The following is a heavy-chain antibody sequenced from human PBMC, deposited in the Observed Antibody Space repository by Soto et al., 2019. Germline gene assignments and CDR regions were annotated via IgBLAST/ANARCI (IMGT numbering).Heavy chain of an antibody. CDR1: GDSISNLDYF. Sequence: SETLSLTCSVSGDSISNLDYFWAWIRQPPGQALEYIGYIYKSATTYYNPSFESQVAISVDTSKSQFSLNVTSVTAADTAVYFCARGRYCLTGRCFPNWFDSWGQGALVTVSS. J-gene: IGHJ5*01. D-gene: IGHD7-27*01. CDR2: IYKSATT. V-gene: IGHV4-30-4*01. CDR3: ARGRYCLTGRCFPNWFDS.